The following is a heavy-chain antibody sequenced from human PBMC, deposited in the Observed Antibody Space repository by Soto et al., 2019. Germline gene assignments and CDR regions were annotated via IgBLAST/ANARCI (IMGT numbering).Heavy chain of an antibody. CDR2: IHRTGST. CDR3: ARESAGSGKNTWFYFDY. V-gene: IGHV4-59*01. J-gene: IGHJ4*02. Sequence: ASETLSLTCSVSRGSISSYYWSWVRQPPGKGLEWIGFIHRTGSTKYNPSLESRVTISVDTSQNQLSLRLSSVTAADTAVYYCARESAGSGKNTWFYFDYWGQGTLVTVSS. CDR1: RGSISSYY. D-gene: IGHD3-9*01.